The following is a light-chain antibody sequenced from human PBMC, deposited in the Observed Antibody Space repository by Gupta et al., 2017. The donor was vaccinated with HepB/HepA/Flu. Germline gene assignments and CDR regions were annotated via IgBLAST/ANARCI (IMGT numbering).Light chain of an antibody. CDR1: SSNIGNNY. CDR2: DNN. J-gene: IGLJ2*01. Sequence: QSVLTQPPSVSAAPGQKVTISCSGSSSNIGNNYVSWYQQLPGPAPNLLIYDNNKRPSGIPDRFSGSKYGTSATLSITGLQTGEEADYYCGTWDSSLSDVVFGGGTKLTVL. V-gene: IGLV1-51*01. CDR3: GTWDSSLSDVV.